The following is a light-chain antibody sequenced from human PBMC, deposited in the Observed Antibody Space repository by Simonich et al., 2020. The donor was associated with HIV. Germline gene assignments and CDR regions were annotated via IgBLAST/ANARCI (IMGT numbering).Light chain of an antibody. Sequence: DMQMTQSQSSVSASVGNRVTITCRASQSISSWLAWYQQKPGRAPKLLIYAASSLQSGVPSRFTGSGSGTDFTLTITNLQPEDSATYYCQQANSFPITFGQGTRLEI. V-gene: IGKV1-12*01. J-gene: IGKJ5*01. CDR3: QQANSFPIT. CDR1: QSISSW. CDR2: AAS.